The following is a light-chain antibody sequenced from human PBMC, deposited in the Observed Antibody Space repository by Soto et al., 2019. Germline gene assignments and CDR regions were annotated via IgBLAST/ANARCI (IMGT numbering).Light chain of an antibody. J-gene: IGKJ5*01. Sequence: DIQMTQSPPSLSASVGDTVTITCRASQSIRGNLHWYQHKPGKAPKLLIYGASSLQTGVPSRFSGSGSGTEFTISISGLQPEDFAAYYCQQSYSRLITFGQGTRLEIK. V-gene: IGKV1-39*01. CDR1: QSIRGN. CDR3: QQSYSRLIT. CDR2: GAS.